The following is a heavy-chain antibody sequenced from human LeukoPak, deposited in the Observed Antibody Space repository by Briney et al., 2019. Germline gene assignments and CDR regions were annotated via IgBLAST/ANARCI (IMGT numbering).Heavy chain of an antibody. CDR3: ARSPYYDFWSGYRTINWFDP. J-gene: IGHJ5*02. CDR2: SYYSGST. D-gene: IGHD3-3*01. V-gene: IGHV4-39*01. CDR1: GASINNTRYY. Sequence: WATRSLTAAVAGASINNTRYYWGRVRQPAGKGLAWISSSYYSGSTDYSPYRKSPITIAKDTNKNQISLKLSSVTAADTAVYYCARSPYYDFWSGYRTINWFDPWGQGTLVTVSS.